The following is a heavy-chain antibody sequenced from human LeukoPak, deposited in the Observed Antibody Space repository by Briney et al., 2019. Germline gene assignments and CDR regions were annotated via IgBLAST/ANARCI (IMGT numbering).Heavy chain of an antibody. J-gene: IGHJ4*02. CDR3: ARGMGAYYFDY. CDR1: GGTFSSYA. D-gene: IGHD3-16*01. V-gene: IGHV1-69*06. CDR2: INPIFGTA. Sequence: ASVKVSCKASGGTFSSYAISWVRQAPGQGLEWMGGINPIFGTANYAQKFQGRVTITADKSTSTAYMELSSLRSEDTAVYYCARGMGAYYFDYWGQGTLVTVSS.